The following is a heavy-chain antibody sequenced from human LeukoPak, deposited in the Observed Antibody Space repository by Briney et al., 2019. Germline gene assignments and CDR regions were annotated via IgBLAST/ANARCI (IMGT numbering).Heavy chain of an antibody. CDR2: ISAYNGNT. Sequence: GASVKVSCKASGYTFTSYGISWVRQAPGQGLEWMGWISAYNGNTNYAQKLQGRVTMTTDTSTSTAYMELRSLSSDDTAVYYCARLAPNRYYYDSSGYRDYWGQGTLVTVSS. CDR3: ARLAPNRYYYDSSGYRDY. V-gene: IGHV1-18*01. J-gene: IGHJ4*02. CDR1: GYTFTSYG. D-gene: IGHD3-22*01.